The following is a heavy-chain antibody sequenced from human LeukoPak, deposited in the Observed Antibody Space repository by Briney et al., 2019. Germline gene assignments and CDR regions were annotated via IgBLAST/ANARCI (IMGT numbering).Heavy chain of an antibody. D-gene: IGHD5-12*01. CDR2: IYYSGST. Sequence: SETLSLTCTVSGGSISSSSYYWGWIRQPPGKGLEWIGSIYYSGSTYYNPSLKSRVTISVDTSKNQFSLKLSSVTAADTAVYYCARHSVAGGHSGYDDYYGMDVWGQGTTVTVSS. J-gene: IGHJ6*02. V-gene: IGHV4-39*01. CDR3: ARHSVAGGHSGYDDYYGMDV. CDR1: GGSISSSSYY.